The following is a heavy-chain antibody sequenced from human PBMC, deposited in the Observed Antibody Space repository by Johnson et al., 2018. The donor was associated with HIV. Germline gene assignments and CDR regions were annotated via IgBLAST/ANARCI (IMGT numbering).Heavy chain of an antibody. J-gene: IGHJ3*02. CDR3: ARGRKDLEAADGLDNDGFDM. V-gene: IGHV3-30*04. Sequence: QVQLVESGGGVVQPGRSLRIYCAVSDFTFSNYAMHWVRLAPGKGLQWVGVTSYDDSNKYYADSVRGRFPISRDISKNTLYLQMDSLRPDDTALYYCARGRKDLEAADGLDNDGFDMWGQGTLVTVSS. D-gene: IGHD6-13*01. CDR1: DFTFSNYA. CDR2: TSYDDSNK.